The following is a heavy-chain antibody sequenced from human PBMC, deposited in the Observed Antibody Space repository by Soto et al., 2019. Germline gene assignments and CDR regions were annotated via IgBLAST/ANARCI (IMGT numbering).Heavy chain of an antibody. CDR1: GFSLSTSGVG. CDR2: IYWDDDK. CDR3: AHSPPDCISTSCYRGDWFDP. V-gene: IGHV2-5*02. J-gene: IGHJ5*02. D-gene: IGHD2-2*01. Sequence: QITLKESGPTLVKPTQTLTLTCTFSGFSLSTSGVGVGWIRQPPGKALEWLALIYWDDDKRYSPSLKSRLTITKDTSKNPVVLTMTNMDPVDTATHYCAHSPPDCISTSCYRGDWFDPWGQGTLVTVSS.